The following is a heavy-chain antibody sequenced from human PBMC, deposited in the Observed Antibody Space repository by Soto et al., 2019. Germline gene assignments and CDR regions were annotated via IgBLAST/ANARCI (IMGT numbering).Heavy chain of an antibody. CDR1: GGSISSGDYY. CDR3: ARFVTVYYYYGMDV. V-gene: IGHV4-30-4*01. CDR2: IYYSGST. D-gene: IGHD4-17*01. J-gene: IGHJ6*02. Sequence: LSLTCTVSGGSISSGDYYWSWIRQPPGKGLEWIGYIYYSGSTYYNPSLKSRVTISVDTSKNQFSLKLSSVTAADTAVYYCARFVTVYYYYGMDVWGQGTTVTVSS.